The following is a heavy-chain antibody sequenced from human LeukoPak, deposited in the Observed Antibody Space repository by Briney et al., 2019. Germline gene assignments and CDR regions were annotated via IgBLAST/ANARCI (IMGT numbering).Heavy chain of an antibody. CDR2: IKSKADGETI. V-gene: IGHV3-15*07. Sequence: GGSLRLSCAASGFTFTNAWMNWVRQAPGKGLEWVGRIKSKADGETIDYAAPVKGRFTFSRDDSKSMLYLQMNSLKSEDTAVYYCSTLTSRGLSDSWGQGTLVTVSS. J-gene: IGHJ4*02. CDR3: STLTSRGLSDS. D-gene: IGHD1-20*01. CDR1: GFTFTNAW.